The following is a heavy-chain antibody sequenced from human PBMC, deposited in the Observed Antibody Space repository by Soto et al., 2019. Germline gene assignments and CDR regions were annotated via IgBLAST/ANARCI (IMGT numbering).Heavy chain of an antibody. Sequence: QVPLVQSGAEVKKPGSSVKVSCKASGGTFGSYTISWVRQAPGQGLEWMGRIIPILGIANYAQKFQGRVTITADKSTSTAYMELSSLRSEDTAVYYCARVKKVPDYYYMDVWGKGTTVTVSS. CDR1: GGTFGSYT. CDR3: ARVKKVPDYYYMDV. D-gene: IGHD1-1*01. CDR2: IIPILGIA. J-gene: IGHJ6*03. V-gene: IGHV1-69*02.